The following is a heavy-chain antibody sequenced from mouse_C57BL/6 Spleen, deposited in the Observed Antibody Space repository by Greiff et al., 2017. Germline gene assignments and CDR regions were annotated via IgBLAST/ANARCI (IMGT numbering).Heavy chain of an antibody. Sequence: VQLQQSGAELARPGASVKLSCKASGYTFTSYGISWVKQRTGQGLEWIGEIYPSSGNTYYNEKFKGKATLTADKSSSTAYMPLRSLTSEDSAVNFYSRSDQGRAMDYWGQGTSVTVSA. V-gene: IGHV1-81*01. CDR1: GYTFTSYG. CDR2: IYPSSGNT. J-gene: IGHJ4*01. D-gene: IGHD1-1*01. CDR3: SRSDQGRAMDY.